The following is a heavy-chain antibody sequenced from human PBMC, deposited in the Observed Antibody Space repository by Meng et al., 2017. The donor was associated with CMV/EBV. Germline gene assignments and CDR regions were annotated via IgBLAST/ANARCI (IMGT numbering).Heavy chain of an antibody. CDR3: ARKSRWLTRGDAFDI. V-gene: IGHV1-18*01. CDR1: GYTFTSYG. D-gene: IGHD5-24*01. Sequence: ASVKVSCKASGYTFTSYGISWVRQAPGQGLEWMGWISAYNGNTNYAQKLQGRVTMTRDTSISTAYMELSRLRSDDTAVYYCARKSRWLTRGDAFDIWGQGTMVTVSS. J-gene: IGHJ3*02. CDR2: ISAYNGNT.